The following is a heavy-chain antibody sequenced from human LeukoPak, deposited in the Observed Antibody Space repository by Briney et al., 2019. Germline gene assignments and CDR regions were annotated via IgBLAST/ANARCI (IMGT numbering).Heavy chain of an antibody. Sequence: SETLSLICTVSGGSISSGGYYWSWIRQHPGKGLEWIGYIYYSGSTYYNPSLKSRVTISVDTSKNQFSLKLSSVTAADTAVYYCASTSITYYYDSSGYYLGYWGQGTLVTVSS. J-gene: IGHJ4*02. D-gene: IGHD3-22*01. V-gene: IGHV4-31*03. CDR1: GGSISSGGYY. CDR3: ASTSITYYYDSSGYYLGY. CDR2: IYYSGST.